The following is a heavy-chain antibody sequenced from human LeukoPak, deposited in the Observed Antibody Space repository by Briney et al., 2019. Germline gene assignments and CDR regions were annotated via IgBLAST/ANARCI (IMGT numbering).Heavy chain of an antibody. J-gene: IGHJ4*02. D-gene: IGHD3-10*01. CDR2: INPNSGGT. CDR3: ARAYGLSYYFDY. CDR1: GYTFTGYY. Sequence: ASVKVSCKASGYTFTGYYMHWVRQAPGQGLEWMGWINPNSGGTNYAQKFQGRVTITADESTSTAYMELSSLRSEDTAVYYCARAYGLSYYFDYWGQGTLVTVSS. V-gene: IGHV1-2*02.